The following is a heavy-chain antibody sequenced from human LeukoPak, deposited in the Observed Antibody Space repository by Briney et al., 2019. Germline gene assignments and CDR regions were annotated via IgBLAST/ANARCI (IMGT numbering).Heavy chain of an antibody. Sequence: PSETLSLTCTVSGGSISSYYWSWIRQPAGKGLEWIGRIYTSGSTNYNPSLKSRVTISVDRSKNQFSLKLSSVTAADTAVYYCARGFFVRGNPGSWFDPWGQGTLVTVSS. D-gene: IGHD3-10*02. CDR2: IYTSGST. V-gene: IGHV4-4*07. CDR1: GGSISSYY. J-gene: IGHJ5*02. CDR3: ARGFFVRGNPGSWFDP.